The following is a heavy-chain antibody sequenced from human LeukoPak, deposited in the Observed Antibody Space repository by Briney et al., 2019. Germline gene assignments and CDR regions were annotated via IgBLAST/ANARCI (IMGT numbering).Heavy chain of an antibody. CDR3: AKDNRRHYTSGPNPDSLH. Sequence: GGSLRLSCAGSGFIFNNYAMHWVRQPLGKGLEWVSGISWNSGSIDYADSVKGRFTISRDNAKNSLYLQMNSLRVEDTAFYYCAKDNRRHYTSGPNPDSLHWGQGALVTVSS. CDR2: ISWNSGSI. CDR1: GFIFNNYA. V-gene: IGHV3-9*01. D-gene: IGHD6-19*01. J-gene: IGHJ4*02.